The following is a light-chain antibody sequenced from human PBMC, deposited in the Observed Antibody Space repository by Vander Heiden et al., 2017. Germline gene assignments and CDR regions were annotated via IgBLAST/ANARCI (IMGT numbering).Light chain of an antibody. CDR2: WAS. V-gene: IGKV4-1*01. Sequence: DIVMTQSPDSLAVSLGERATINCKSSQSVLYISNNNSYLAWYQKKPGQPPKLLIYWASTRESGVPDRFSGSGSGTDFTLTISSLQAEDVAVYYCQQYDSHPGTFGQGTKVEIK. CDR1: QSVLYISNNNSY. J-gene: IGKJ1*01. CDR3: QQYDSHPGT.